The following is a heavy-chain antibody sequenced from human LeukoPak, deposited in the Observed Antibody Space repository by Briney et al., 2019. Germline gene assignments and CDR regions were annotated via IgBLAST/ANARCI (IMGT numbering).Heavy chain of an antibody. CDR2: IAQDGSEE. D-gene: IGHD6-19*01. CDR1: GFTFTNFW. Sequence: GGSLRLSCAASGFTFTNFWMSWVRQAPGKGLEWVANIAQDGSEEYYLDSVKGRFTISRDNAKNSLDLQMNSLRAEDTAVYYCAKNRASSGWYGGYWGQGTLVTVSS. CDR3: AKNRASSGWYGGY. J-gene: IGHJ4*02. V-gene: IGHV3-7*03.